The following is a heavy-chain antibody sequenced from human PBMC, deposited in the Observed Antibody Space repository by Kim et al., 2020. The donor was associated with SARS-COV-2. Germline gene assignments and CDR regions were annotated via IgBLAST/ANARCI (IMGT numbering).Heavy chain of an antibody. J-gene: IGHJ4*02. CDR2: IKQDGSVK. CDR3: ASEGTGGFDF. D-gene: IGHD2-8*02. Sequence: GGSLRLSCGASGFTFTNYWLSWVRQAPGKGLEWVANIKQDGSVKSYVDSVKGRFTISRDNAGSSIYLQMNSLRTEDTAVYYCASEGTGGFDFWGQGTLVT. CDR1: GFTFTNYW. V-gene: IGHV3-7*01.